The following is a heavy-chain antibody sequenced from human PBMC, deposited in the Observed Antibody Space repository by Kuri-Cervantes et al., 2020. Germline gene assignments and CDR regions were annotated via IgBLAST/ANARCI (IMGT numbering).Heavy chain of an antibody. V-gene: IGHV3-11*04. Sequence: GESLKISCAASGFSFSAYYMSWIRQAPGKGPEWVSYITTTSSTIYYADSVQGRFTISRDNAKNSLYLQMNSLRAEDTAVYYCARDFPLAVAGSGDYWGQGTLVTVSS. CDR2: ITTTSSTI. CDR1: GFSFSAYY. J-gene: IGHJ4*02. D-gene: IGHD6-19*01. CDR3: ARDFPLAVAGSGDY.